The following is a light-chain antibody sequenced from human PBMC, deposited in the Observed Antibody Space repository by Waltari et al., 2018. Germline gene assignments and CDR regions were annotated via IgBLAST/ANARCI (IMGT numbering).Light chain of an antibody. Sequence: QSVLTQPPSVSAAPGQRVTIPCSGGSSNIGNNYVSWYRQFPGSAPKPLIDEDTERPAGVPGRVSGSKSGTSATLDITGLQPGDEAEYYCGTWDSSLSGAVFGGGTLLTVL. CDR2: EDT. CDR1: SSNIGNNY. V-gene: IGLV1-51*02. CDR3: GTWDSSLSGAV. J-gene: IGLJ7*01.